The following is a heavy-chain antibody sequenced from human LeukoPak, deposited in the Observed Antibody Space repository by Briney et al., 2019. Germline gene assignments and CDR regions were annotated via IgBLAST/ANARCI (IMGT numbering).Heavy chain of an antibody. V-gene: IGHV4-39*01. D-gene: IGHD4-23*01. CDR3: TRRSNSQPPNY. J-gene: IGHJ4*02. Sequence: SETLSLTCTVSGGPISSSPYYWGWIRQPPGKDLEWIGSIYYSGSTYYNPSLKSRVTISVDTSKNQFSLKLSSVTAADTAVYYCTRRSNSQPPNYWGQGTLVTVSS. CDR2: IYYSGST. CDR1: GGPISSSPYY.